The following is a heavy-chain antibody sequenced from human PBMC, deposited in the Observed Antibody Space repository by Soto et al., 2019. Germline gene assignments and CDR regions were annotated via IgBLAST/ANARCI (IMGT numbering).Heavy chain of an antibody. Sequence: QVQLVESGGGVVQPGASLRLSCTASGFMFSAYAMLWVRQAPGKGLEWVAAMSYDGTNTYYADSLKGRFTISRDNSKNTLFLQMSSLTADDSAVYYCARDRFPYTSGGYGIDFWGLGTLVTVSS. CDR2: MSYDGTNT. CDR1: GFMFSAYA. J-gene: IGHJ4*01. V-gene: IGHV3-30-3*01. D-gene: IGHD6-19*01. CDR3: ARDRFPYTSGGYGIDF.